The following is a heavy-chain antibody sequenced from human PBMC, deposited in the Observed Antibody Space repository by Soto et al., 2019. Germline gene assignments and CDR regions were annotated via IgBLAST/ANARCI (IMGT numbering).Heavy chain of an antibody. V-gene: IGHV4-59*12. D-gene: IGHD6-13*01. J-gene: IGHJ6*02. CDR3: ARGGDSSSWWYYYYGMDV. Sequence: PSETLSLTCTVSGGSISSYYWSWIRQPPGKGLEWIGYIYYSGSTNYNPSLKSRVTISVDTSKNQFSLKLSSVTAADTAVYYCARGGDSSSWWYYYYGMDVWGQGTTVTVS. CDR1: GGSISSYY. CDR2: IYYSGST.